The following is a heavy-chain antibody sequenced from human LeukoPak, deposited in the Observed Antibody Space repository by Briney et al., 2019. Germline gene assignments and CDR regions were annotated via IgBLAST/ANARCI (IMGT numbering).Heavy chain of an antibody. D-gene: IGHD4-17*01. V-gene: IGHV4-59*01. CDR1: GGSISSYY. J-gene: IGHJ4*02. CDR3: ACSYGDYGALDY. CDR2: IYYSGST. Sequence: SETLSLTCTVSGGSISSYYWSWIRQPLGKGLEWIGYIYYSGSTNYNPSLKSRVTISVDTSKNQFSLKLSSVTAADTAVYYCACSYGDYGALDYWGQGTLVTVSS.